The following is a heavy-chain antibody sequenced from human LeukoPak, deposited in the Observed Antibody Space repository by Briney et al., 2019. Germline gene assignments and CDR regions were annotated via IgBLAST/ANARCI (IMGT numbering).Heavy chain of an antibody. CDR2: IIPIFGTA. J-gene: IGHJ5*02. CDR1: GGTFSSYA. D-gene: IGHD6-13*01. V-gene: IGHV1-69*13. Sequence: SVKVSCKASGGTFSSYAISWVRRAPGQGLEWMGGIIPIFGTANYAQKFQGRVTITADESTSTAYMELSSLRSEDTAVYYCARDRRGIAAAGDWFDPWGQGTLVTVSS. CDR3: ARDRRGIAAAGDWFDP.